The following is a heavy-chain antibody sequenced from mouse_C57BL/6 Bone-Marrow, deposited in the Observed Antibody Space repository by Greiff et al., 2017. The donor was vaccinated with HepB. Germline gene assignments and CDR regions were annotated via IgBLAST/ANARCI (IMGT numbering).Heavy chain of an antibody. D-gene: IGHD1-1*01. CDR3: ARFYYGRGFAY. V-gene: IGHV1-42*01. Sequence: EVQLQQSGPELVKPGALVKISCKASGYSFTGYYMNWVKQSPEKSLEWIGEINPSTGGTTYNQKFKAKATLTVDKSSSTAYMQLKSLTSEDSAVYYCARFYYGRGFAYWGQGTLVTVSA. J-gene: IGHJ3*01. CDR2: INPSTGGT. CDR1: GYSFTGYY.